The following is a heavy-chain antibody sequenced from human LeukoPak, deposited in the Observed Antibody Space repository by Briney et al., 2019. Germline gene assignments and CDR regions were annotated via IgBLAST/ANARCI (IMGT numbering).Heavy chain of an antibody. J-gene: IGHJ4*02. Sequence: SETLSLTCTVSGGSISSYYWSWIRQPPGKGLEWIGFIYYSGSTKYNPSLKSRVTIAADTSKKQFSLKLRSVTAADTAVYYCARDPQLGPFDYWGQGTLVTVSS. V-gene: IGHV4-59*12. D-gene: IGHD6-6*01. CDR2: IYYSGST. CDR1: GGSISSYY. CDR3: ARDPQLGPFDY.